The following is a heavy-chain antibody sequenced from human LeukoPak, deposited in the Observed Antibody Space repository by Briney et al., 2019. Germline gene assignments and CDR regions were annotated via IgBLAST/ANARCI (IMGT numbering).Heavy chain of an antibody. Sequence: SETLSLTCTVSGGSISSSSYYWGWIRQPPGKGLEWIGSIYYSGSTYYNPSLKSRVTISVDTSKNQFSLKLSSVTAADTAVYYCARRGIITFDYWGQGTLVTVSS. CDR2: IYYSGST. CDR3: ARRGIITFDY. D-gene: IGHD3-22*01. J-gene: IGHJ4*02. CDR1: GGSISSSSYY. V-gene: IGHV4-39*01.